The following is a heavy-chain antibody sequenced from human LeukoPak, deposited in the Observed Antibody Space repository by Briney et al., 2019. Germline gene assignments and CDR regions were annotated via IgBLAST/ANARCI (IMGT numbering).Heavy chain of an antibody. D-gene: IGHD6-19*01. CDR2: IRSTGRNI. CDR3: ARDSVAGTDY. CDR1: GFSFSSYD. V-gene: IGHV3-48*02. J-gene: IGHJ4*02. Sequence: GGSLRLSCTASGFSFSSYDINWVRQAPGKGLEWISYIRSTGRNIYYSDSVKGRFTISRDNAKNSVYLQMNSLRDDDTAVYYCARDSVAGTDYWGQGTLVTVSS.